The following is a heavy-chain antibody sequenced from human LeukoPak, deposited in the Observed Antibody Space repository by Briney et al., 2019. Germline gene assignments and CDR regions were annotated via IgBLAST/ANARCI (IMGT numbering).Heavy chain of an antibody. Sequence: PSGTLSLTCAVSGGSISSSNWWSWVRQPPGKGLEWIGEIYHSGSTNYNPSLKSRVTISVDTSKNQFSLKLSSVTAADTAVYYCARQRRDWNYADYYYYYMDVWGKGTTVTVSS. D-gene: IGHD1-7*01. V-gene: IGHV4-4*02. CDR2: IYHSGST. J-gene: IGHJ6*03. CDR1: GGSISSSNW. CDR3: ARQRRDWNYADYYYYYMDV.